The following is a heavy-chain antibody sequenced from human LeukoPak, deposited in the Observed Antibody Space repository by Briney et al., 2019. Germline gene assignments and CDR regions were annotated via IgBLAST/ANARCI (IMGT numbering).Heavy chain of an antibody. CDR2: ISYDGSNK. V-gene: IGHV3-30*19. Sequence: GGSLRLSCAASGFTFSSYGMHWVRQAPGKGLEWVAVISYDGSNKYYADSVKGRFTISRDNSKNTLYLQMNSLRAEDTAVYYCARDRIPYYYGSGSNYWGQGTLVTVSS. D-gene: IGHD3-10*01. CDR1: GFTFSSYG. J-gene: IGHJ4*02. CDR3: ARDRIPYYYGSGSNY.